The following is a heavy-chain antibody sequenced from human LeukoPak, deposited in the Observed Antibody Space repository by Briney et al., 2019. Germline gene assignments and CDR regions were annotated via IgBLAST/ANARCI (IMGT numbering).Heavy chain of an antibody. CDR2: IRYDGSNQ. CDR1: GFTFSTYA. V-gene: IGHV3-30*02. CDR3: AKEDDYYDGTGLLY. D-gene: IGHD3-22*01. J-gene: IGHJ4*02. Sequence: PGGSLRLSCEVSGFTFSTYAMHWVRQAPGKGLEWVAFIRYDGSNQYYRDAVKGRFTISRDNSKNTLFLQMNSLTAEDTAVYYCAKEDDYYDGTGLLYWGQGTLVTVST.